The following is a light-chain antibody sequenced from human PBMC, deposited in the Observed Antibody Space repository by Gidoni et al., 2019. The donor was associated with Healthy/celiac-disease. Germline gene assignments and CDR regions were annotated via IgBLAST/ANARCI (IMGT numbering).Light chain of an antibody. J-gene: IGLJ2*01. CDR3: QAWDSSTDVV. Sequence: SYELTKLLSVTVSPGQTASITCSGDKLGDKYACWYQQKPGQSPVLVIYQDSKRPLGIPERFSGSNSGNTATLTISGTQAMDESDYYCQAWDSSTDVVFGGGTKLTVL. CDR1: KLGDKY. V-gene: IGLV3-1*01. CDR2: QDS.